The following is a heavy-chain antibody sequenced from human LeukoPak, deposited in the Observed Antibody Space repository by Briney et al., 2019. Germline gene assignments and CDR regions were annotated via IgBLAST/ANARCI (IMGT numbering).Heavy chain of an antibody. CDR3: AREATWGQWYFDH. V-gene: IGHV3-30*03. D-gene: IGHD6-19*01. J-gene: IGHJ4*02. CDR2: IARDGGAK. CDR1: GFSFSNHG. Sequence: PGTSLRLSCVASGFSFSNHGMHWGRQAPGKGLEWVSVIARDGGAKFYADSVKGRFTLSRDNSKNMFFLQMNFLTVEDTAIYYCAREATWGQWYFDHWGQGTRSPSLQ.